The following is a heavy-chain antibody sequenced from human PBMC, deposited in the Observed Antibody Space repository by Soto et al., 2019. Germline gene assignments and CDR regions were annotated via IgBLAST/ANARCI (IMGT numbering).Heavy chain of an antibody. D-gene: IGHD3-22*01. CDR3: ARVGPWVPYSYDRSPYTFENWFDP. Sequence: SETLSLTCTVSGGSISSGGYYWSWIRQHPGKGLEWIGSIYHGGSTYYNPSLNSRVTLSIDMTNNHVSLILNSVTSADTAVYYCARVGPWVPYSYDRSPYTFENWFDPWGQGTLVTVSS. V-gene: IGHV4-39*02. CDR2: IYHGGST. J-gene: IGHJ5*02. CDR1: GGSISSGGYY.